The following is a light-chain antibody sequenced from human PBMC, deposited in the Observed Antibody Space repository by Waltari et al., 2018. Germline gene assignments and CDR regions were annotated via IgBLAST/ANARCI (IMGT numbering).Light chain of an antibody. CDR3: QQYADSPT. J-gene: IGKJ1*01. Sequence: PGERATLSCRASQTVSSSYLAWYQQKPGQAPRLLIYGASSRATSIPDRFSGSGSGTDFTLTISRLQPEDFAVYYCQQYADSPTFGQGTKVEIK. V-gene: IGKV3-20*01. CDR1: QTVSSSY. CDR2: GAS.